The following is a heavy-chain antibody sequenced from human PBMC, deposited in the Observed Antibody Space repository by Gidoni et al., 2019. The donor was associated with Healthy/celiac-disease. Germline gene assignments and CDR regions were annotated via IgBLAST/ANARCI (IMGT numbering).Heavy chain of an antibody. V-gene: IGHV3-48*01. CDR1: GFTLSSYS. Sequence: EVQLVESGGGLVQPGGSLRLSCAASGFTLSSYSMNWVRQAPGKGLECVSYISSSSSTIYYADSVKGRFTISRDNAKNSLYLQMNSLRAEDTAVYYCARAAGGGAGTPFDYWGQGTLVTVSS. CDR3: ARAAGGGAGTPFDY. D-gene: IGHD6-19*01. CDR2: ISSSSSTI. J-gene: IGHJ4*02.